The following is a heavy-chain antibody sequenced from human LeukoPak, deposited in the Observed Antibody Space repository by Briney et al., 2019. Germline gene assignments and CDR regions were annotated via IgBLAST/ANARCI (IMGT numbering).Heavy chain of an antibody. CDR3: ARQWFGELSPFDY. V-gene: IGHV4-39*01. Sequence: SETLSLTCTVSGGSISSSSYYWGWIRQPPGKGLEWIGSLFYSGSTYYNPSLKSRVTISVDTSKNQFSLKLSSVTAADTAVYYCARQWFGELSPFDYWGQGTLVTVSS. CDR2: LFYSGST. D-gene: IGHD3-10*01. CDR1: GGSISSSSYY. J-gene: IGHJ4*02.